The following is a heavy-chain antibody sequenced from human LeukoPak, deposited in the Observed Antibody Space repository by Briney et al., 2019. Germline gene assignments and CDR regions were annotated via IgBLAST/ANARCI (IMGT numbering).Heavy chain of an antibody. CDR1: GYTFTSYW. Sequence: GESLKISCKASGYTFTSYWLAWVRQMPGKGLEWMGIIYPGDSDTRYSPSFQGQVTISADKSSNAASLQWSSLKASDTAMYYCARQRDGYSFDYWGQGTLVTVSS. D-gene: IGHD5-24*01. CDR3: ARQRDGYSFDY. V-gene: IGHV5-51*01. CDR2: IYPGDSDT. J-gene: IGHJ4*02.